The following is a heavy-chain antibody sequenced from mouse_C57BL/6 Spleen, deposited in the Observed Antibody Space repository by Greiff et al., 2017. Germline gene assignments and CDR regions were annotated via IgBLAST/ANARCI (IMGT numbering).Heavy chain of an antibody. CDR3: ARDHNGSSYDWYFDV. D-gene: IGHD1-1*01. V-gene: IGHV3-6*01. CDR1: GYSITSGYY. Sequence: DVKLVESGPGLVKPSQSLSLTCSVTGYSITSGYYWNWIRQFPGNKLEWMGYISYDGSNNYNPSLKNRISITRDTSKNQFFLKLNSVTTEDTATYYCARDHNGSSYDWYFDVWGTGTTVTVSS. J-gene: IGHJ1*03. CDR2: ISYDGSN.